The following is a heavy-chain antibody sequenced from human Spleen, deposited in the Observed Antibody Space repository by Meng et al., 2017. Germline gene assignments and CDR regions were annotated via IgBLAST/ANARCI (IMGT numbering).Heavy chain of an antibody. D-gene: IGHD3-22*01. V-gene: IGHV3-48*03. J-gene: IGHJ4*02. CDR1: GFTFSSYE. CDR2: ISSSGSTI. CDR3: ERDLGGIYYDSSGYY. Sequence: GESLKISCAASGFTFSSYEMNWVRQAPGKGLEWVSYISSSGSTIYYADSVKGRFTISRDNAKNSLYLQMNSLRAEDTAVYYCERDLGGIYYDSSGYYWGQGTLVTVSS.